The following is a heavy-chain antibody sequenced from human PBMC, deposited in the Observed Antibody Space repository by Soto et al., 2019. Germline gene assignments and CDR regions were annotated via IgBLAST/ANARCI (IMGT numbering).Heavy chain of an antibody. J-gene: IGHJ6*02. D-gene: IGHD3-10*01. CDR1: GYTFTGYY. CDR3: ARDLGSGSYPVKDYYYGMDV. V-gene: IGHV1-2*04. Sequence: GASVKVSCKASGYTFTGYYIHWVRQAPGQGLEWMGWINPNSGGTNYAQKFQGWVTMTRDTSISTAYMELSRLRSDDTAVYYCARDLGSGSYPVKDYYYGMDVWGQGTTVTVSS. CDR2: INPNSGGT.